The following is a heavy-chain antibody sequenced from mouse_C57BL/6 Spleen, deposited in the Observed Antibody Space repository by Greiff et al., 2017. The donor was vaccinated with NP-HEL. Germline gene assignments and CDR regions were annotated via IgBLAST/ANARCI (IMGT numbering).Heavy chain of an antibody. V-gene: IGHV5-4*01. Sequence: EVQLVESGGGLVKPGGSLKLSCAASGFTFSSYAMSWVRQTPEKRLEWVATISDGGSYTYYPDNVKGRFTISRDNAKNNLYRQMSHLKSEDTAMYYCARDYYGSSLAWFAYWGQGTLVTVSA. CDR3: ARDYYGSSLAWFAY. CDR2: ISDGGSYT. D-gene: IGHD1-1*01. J-gene: IGHJ3*01. CDR1: GFTFSSYA.